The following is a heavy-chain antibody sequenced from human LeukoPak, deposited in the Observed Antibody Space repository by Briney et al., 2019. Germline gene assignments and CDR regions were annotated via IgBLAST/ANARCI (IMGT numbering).Heavy chain of an antibody. D-gene: IGHD1-26*01. Sequence: SETLSLTCTVSGGSISSSSYYWGWIRQPPGKGLEWIGSIYYSGSTYYNPSLKSRVTISVDTSKNQFSLKLSSVTAADTAVYYCARSLVGATNDFDYWGQGTLVTVSS. CDR1: GGSISSSSYY. V-gene: IGHV4-39*07. CDR2: IYYSGST. CDR3: ARSLVGATNDFDY. J-gene: IGHJ4*02.